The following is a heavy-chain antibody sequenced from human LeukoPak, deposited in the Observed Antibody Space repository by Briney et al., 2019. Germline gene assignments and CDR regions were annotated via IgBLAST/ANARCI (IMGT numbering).Heavy chain of an antibody. CDR1: GFTFSSYA. V-gene: IGHV3-30*07. J-gene: IGHJ4*02. D-gene: IGHD5-18*01. CDR2: IWYDGSNK. Sequence: GGSLRLSCAASGFTFSSYAMHWVRQAPGKGLEWVAVIWYDGSNKYYADSVKGRFTISRDNSKNTLYLQMNSLRAEDTAVYYCARDRGGYSYGSFDYWGQGTLVTVSS. CDR3: ARDRGGYSYGSFDY.